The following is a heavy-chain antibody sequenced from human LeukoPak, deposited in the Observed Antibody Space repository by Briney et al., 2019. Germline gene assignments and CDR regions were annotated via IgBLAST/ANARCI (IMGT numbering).Heavy chain of an antibody. CDR2: IYSAGNT. Sequence: GGSLRLSCTVSGFTVSSNSMSWVRQAPGKGLEWVSFIYSAGNTHYSDSVKGRFTISINNSKNTLYLQMNSLRAEDTAVYYCARRAGAYSHPYDYWGQGTLVTVSS. V-gene: IGHV3-53*01. J-gene: IGHJ4*02. CDR3: ARRAGAYSHPYDY. D-gene: IGHD4/OR15-4a*01. CDR1: GFTVSSNS.